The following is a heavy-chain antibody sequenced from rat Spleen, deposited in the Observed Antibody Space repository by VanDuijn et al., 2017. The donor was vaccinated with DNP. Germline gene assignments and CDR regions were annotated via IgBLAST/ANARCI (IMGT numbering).Heavy chain of an antibody. D-gene: IGHD1-11*01. CDR3: ARYSRGAMDA. CDR1: GFTFSSFP. Sequence: EVQLVESGGGLVQPGRSMKLSCADSGFTFSSFPMAWVRQAPTKGLEWLATISTSGGSTPYRDYVKGRFIISRDNAKSTLYLQMNSLRSEDTATYYGARYSRGAMDAWGQGTSVTVSS. V-gene: IGHV5-46*01. CDR2: ISTSGGST. J-gene: IGHJ4*01.